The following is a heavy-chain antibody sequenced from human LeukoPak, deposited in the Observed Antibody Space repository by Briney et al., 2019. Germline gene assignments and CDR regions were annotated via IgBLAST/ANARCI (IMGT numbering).Heavy chain of an antibody. Sequence: PSETLSLTCTVSGGSISSGGYYWSWIRQHPGKGLEWIGYIYYSGSTYYNPSLKSRVTISVDTSKNQFSLKVSSVTAADTAVYYCARDVGIDRYFDYWGQGTLVTVSS. CDR3: ARDVGIDRYFDY. D-gene: IGHD6-13*01. J-gene: IGHJ4*02. V-gene: IGHV4-31*03. CDR1: GGSISSGGYY. CDR2: IYYSGST.